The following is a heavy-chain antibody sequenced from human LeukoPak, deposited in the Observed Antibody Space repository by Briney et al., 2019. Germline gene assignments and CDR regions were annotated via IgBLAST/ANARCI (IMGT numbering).Heavy chain of an antibody. CDR1: GFIFSSYA. CDR2: ISYDGSNK. V-gene: IGHV3-30-3*01. D-gene: IGHD2-2*01. Sequence: GRSLRLSCAASGFIFSSYAMHWVRQAPGKGLEWVAVISYDGSNKYYADSVKGRFTISRDDSRNTLYLQMNSLRGEDTAVYYCARIRDNIVVVPAVLWGQGTLVTVSS. J-gene: IGHJ4*02. CDR3: ARIRDNIVVVPAVL.